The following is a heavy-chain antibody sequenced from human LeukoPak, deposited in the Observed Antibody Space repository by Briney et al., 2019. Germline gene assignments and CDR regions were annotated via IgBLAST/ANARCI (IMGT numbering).Heavy chain of an antibody. V-gene: IGHV1-69*13. J-gene: IGHJ4*02. CDR3: AGQRYDSSGYLPEGYFDY. D-gene: IGHD3-22*01. Sequence: SVKVSCKASGGTFSSYAISWVRQAPGQGLEWMGGIIPIFGTVNYAQKFQGRVTITADESTSTAYMELSSLRSEDTAVYYCAGQRYDSSGYLPEGYFDYWGQGTLVTVSS. CDR1: GGTFSSYA. CDR2: IIPIFGTV.